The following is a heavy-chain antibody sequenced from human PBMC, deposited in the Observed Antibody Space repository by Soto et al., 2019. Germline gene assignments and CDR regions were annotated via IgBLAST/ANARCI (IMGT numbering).Heavy chain of an antibody. J-gene: IGHJ6*02. CDR1: GFTFGNAW. V-gene: IGHV3-15*01. Sequence: EVQLVESGGGLVKPGGSLRLSCAASGFTFGNAWMSWVRQAPGKGLEWVGRIKSKTDGGTTDYAAPVKGRFTISRDDSKNTLYLQMNSLKTEDTAVYYCTTDPESYYYYGMDVWGQGTTVTVSS. CDR3: TTDPESYYYYGMDV. CDR2: IKSKTDGGTT.